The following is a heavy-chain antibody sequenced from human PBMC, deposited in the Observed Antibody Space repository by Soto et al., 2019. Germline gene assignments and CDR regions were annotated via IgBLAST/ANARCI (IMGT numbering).Heavy chain of an antibody. CDR3: AKGLQYGAVAGKGADALNI. Sequence: QVQLVESGGGVVQPGRSLRLSCAASGFSFSGYGMHWVRQAPGKGLEWLAVISYDGSNDYYADSVKGRFTISRDNSKNTLYLQMNSLRVDDTAVYFCAKGLQYGAVAGKGADALNIWGQGTMLTVSS. V-gene: IGHV3-30*18. D-gene: IGHD6-19*01. CDR1: GFSFSGYG. CDR2: ISYDGSND. J-gene: IGHJ3*02.